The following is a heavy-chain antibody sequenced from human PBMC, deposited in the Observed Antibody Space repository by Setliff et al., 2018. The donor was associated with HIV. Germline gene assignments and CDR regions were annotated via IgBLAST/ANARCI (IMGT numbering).Heavy chain of an antibody. CDR3: TPLHY. CDR1: GFSVSSPY. D-gene: IGHD2-15*01. V-gene: IGHV3-53*05. Sequence: PGGSLRLSCAASGFSVSSPYMSWVRQAPGKGLEWVSVIYSGDSGGSTYYADSVKGRFTISRDNSKSTLYLQMTSLRPEDTAVYYCTPLHYWGQGTLVTVSS. CDR2: IYSGDSGGST. J-gene: IGHJ4*02.